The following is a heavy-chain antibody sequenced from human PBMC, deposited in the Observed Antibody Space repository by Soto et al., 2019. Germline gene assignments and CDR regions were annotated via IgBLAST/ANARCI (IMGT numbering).Heavy chain of an antibody. CDR3: ARERTVAGNDY. CDR2: MNPNSGNT. Sequence: EVSVKVSCKAPGYTFTSYDINWVRQATGQGLEWMGWMNPNSGNTGYAQKFQGRVTMTRNTSISTAYMELSSLRSEDTAVYYCARERTVAGNDYWGQGTLVTVSS. CDR1: GYTFTSYD. D-gene: IGHD6-19*01. J-gene: IGHJ4*02. V-gene: IGHV1-8*01.